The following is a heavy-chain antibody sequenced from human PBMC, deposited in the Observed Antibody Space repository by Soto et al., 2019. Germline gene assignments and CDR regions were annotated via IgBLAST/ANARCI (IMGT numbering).Heavy chain of an antibody. Sequence: SETLSLTCAVYGGSFSGYYWSWIRQPPGKGLEWIGEINHSGSTNYNPSLKSRVTISVDTSKNQFSLKLSSVTAADTAVYYCARGYCSSTSCPTGYYFDYWGQGTLVTVSS. J-gene: IGHJ4*02. CDR1: GGSFSGYY. V-gene: IGHV4-34*01. D-gene: IGHD2-2*01. CDR2: INHSGST. CDR3: ARGYCSSTSCPTGYYFDY.